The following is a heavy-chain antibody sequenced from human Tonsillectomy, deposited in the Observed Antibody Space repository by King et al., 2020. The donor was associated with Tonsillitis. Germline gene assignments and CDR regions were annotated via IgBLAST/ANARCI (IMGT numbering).Heavy chain of an antibody. D-gene: IGHD3-16*01. J-gene: IGHJ4*01. V-gene: IGHV4-4*07. Sequence: LQLQESGPGLVKPSETLSLTCTVSVASISRYYWSWIRHPAGKGLEWMWRVYASGRTNYSPPLKCRITMSVDPSKNQSSLKLKSVTAADTAVYYCWREWGSGYESDYWGQGTLVTVSS. CDR3: WREWGSGYESDY. CDR1: VASISRYY. CDR2: VYASGRT.